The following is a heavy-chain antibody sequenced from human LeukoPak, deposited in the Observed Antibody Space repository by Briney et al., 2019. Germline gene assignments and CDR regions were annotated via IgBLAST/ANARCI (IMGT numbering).Heavy chain of an antibody. D-gene: IGHD6-19*01. Sequence: SETLSLTCTVSGGSISSYYWSWIRQPPGKGLEWIGYIYYSGSTNYNPSLNSRVTMSVDTSKNQFSLKLTSVTAADTAVYYCARDRASGWYYFDYWGQGTLVTVSS. CDR1: GGSISSYY. CDR2: IYYSGST. CDR3: ARDRASGWYYFDY. V-gene: IGHV4-59*12. J-gene: IGHJ4*02.